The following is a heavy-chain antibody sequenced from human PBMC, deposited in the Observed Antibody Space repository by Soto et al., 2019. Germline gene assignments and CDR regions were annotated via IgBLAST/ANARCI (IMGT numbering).Heavy chain of an antibody. CDR3: ARDGGDSSSWYFAFDI. V-gene: IGHV3-23*01. CDR1: GLTFSSYA. D-gene: IGHD6-13*01. J-gene: IGHJ3*02. CDR2: ISGSGVST. Sequence: GGSLSLSCAASGLTFSSYAMNWVRQAPGKGLEWVSTISGSGVSTYYADSVKGRFTISRDNSKNTLYLQMNSLRAEDTAVYYCARDGGDSSSWYFAFDIWCQGTMVTVSS.